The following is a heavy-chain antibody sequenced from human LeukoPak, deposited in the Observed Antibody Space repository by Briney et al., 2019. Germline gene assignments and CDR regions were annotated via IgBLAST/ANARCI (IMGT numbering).Heavy chain of an antibody. V-gene: IGHV1-2*02. CDR3: ARVLQTMGGGSCYSLRY. D-gene: IGHD2-15*01. Sequence: GASVTVSYKASGYTFTGYYMHWVRQAPGQGLEWMGWINPNSGGTNYAQKFQGRVTMTRDTSISTAYMELSRLRSDDTAVYYCARVLQTMGGGSCYSLRYWGQGTLVTVSS. CDR2: INPNSGGT. J-gene: IGHJ4*02. CDR1: GYTFTGYY.